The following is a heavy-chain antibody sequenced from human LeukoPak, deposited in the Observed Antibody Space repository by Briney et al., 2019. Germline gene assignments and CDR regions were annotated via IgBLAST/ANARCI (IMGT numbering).Heavy chain of an antibody. CDR2: IYYSGTT. J-gene: IGHJ3*02. CDR3: ARVKETPYYYDSSGYDAFDI. V-gene: IGHV4-59*12. D-gene: IGHD3-22*01. CDR1: GGSISSYY. Sequence: SETLSLTCTVSGGSISSYYWSWIRQPPGKGLEWIGYIYYSGTTNYNPSLKSRVTMSVDTSKNQFSLKLSSVTAADTAVYYCARVKETPYYYDSSGYDAFDIWGQGTMVTVSS.